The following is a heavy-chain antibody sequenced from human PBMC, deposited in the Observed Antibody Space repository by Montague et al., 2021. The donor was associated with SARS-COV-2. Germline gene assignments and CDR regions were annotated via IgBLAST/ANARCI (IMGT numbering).Heavy chain of an antibody. CDR1: NGSINNYY. CDR2: IYYRGST. D-gene: IGHD3-22*01. Sequence: SETLSLTCTVSNGSINNYYWSWVRQPPGKRLEWIGYIYYRGSTNYSPSLESRVTMSIDTSKNQFSLKLRSVTAADTAVYYCARGRQHFNMIVVVMTGGEYYFDYWGQGTLVTVSS. J-gene: IGHJ4*02. V-gene: IGHV4-59*01. CDR3: ARGRQHFNMIVVVMTGGEYYFDY.